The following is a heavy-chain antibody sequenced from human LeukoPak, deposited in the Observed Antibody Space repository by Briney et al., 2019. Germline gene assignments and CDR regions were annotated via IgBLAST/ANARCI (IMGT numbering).Heavy chain of an antibody. Sequence: GGSPRLSCAASGFSFSNYAMHLVRQAPGKGLGRVVVISSDGSNKYYAASLKGRFTISRDNSKNTQYLQMNSLRGGDTPVYYCARDAGYSYGVCYYWGERALCTVSS. J-gene: IGHJ4*02. CDR3: ARDAGYSYGVCYY. D-gene: IGHD5-18*01. V-gene: IGHV3-30*04. CDR2: ISSDGSNK. CDR1: GFSFSNYA.